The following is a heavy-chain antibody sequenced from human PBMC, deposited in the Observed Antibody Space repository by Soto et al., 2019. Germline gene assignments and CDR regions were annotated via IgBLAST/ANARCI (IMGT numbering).Heavy chain of an antibody. D-gene: IGHD3-3*01. CDR2: IRCDGGNK. Sequence: LRLSCAASGFTFSSYGMHWVRQAPGKGLEWVSVIRCDGGNKYYAGSVKGRFTISRDNSKNTLCLQMDSLRAEDTAVYYCAIHKFYDAIKSFDHWGQGAQVTVSS. V-gene: IGHV3-33*08. CDR3: AIHKFYDAIKSFDH. CDR1: GFTFSSYG. J-gene: IGHJ4*02.